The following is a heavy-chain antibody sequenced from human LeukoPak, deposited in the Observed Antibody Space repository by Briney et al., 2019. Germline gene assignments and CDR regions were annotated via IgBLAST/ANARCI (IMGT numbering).Heavy chain of an antibody. Sequence: SETLSLTCTVSGGSISSYYWSWIRQPPGKGLEWIGYIYYSGGTNYNPSLKSRVTISVDTSKNQFSLKLSSVTAADTAVYYCARAGYCSSTSCYYYGMDVWGQGTTVTVSS. CDR1: GGSISSYY. V-gene: IGHV4-59*08. CDR3: ARAGYCSSTSCYYYGMDV. J-gene: IGHJ6*02. CDR2: IYYSGGT. D-gene: IGHD2-2*01.